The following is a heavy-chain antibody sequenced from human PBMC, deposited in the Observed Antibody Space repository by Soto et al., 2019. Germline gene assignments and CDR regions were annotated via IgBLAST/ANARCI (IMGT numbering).Heavy chain of an antibody. D-gene: IGHD3-3*01. CDR3: ARTYYDFWSGYQPFDY. J-gene: IGHJ4*02. Sequence: PGGSLRLSCAASGFTFSRYEMNWVRQAPGKGLEWVSYITGTSSTIYYADSVKGRFTISRDNAKNSLYLQMNSLRAEDTAVYYCARTYYDFWSGYQPFDYWGQGTLVTVSS. V-gene: IGHV3-48*03. CDR2: ITGTSSTI. CDR1: GFTFSRYE.